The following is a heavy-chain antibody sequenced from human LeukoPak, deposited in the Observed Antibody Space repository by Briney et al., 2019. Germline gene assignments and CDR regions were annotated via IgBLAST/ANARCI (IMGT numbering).Heavy chain of an antibody. J-gene: IGHJ4*02. CDR2: ISSSSSTI. D-gene: IGHD3-22*01. CDR3: ARGGVYYDSSGYYVIDY. Sequence: PGGSLRLSCAASGFTFSSYSMNWVRQAPGKGLEWVSYISSSSSTIYYADSVKGRFTISRDNAKNSLYLQMNSLRAEDTAVYYCARGGVYYDSSGYYVIDYWGQGTLVTVSS. CDR1: GFTFSSYS. V-gene: IGHV3-48*04.